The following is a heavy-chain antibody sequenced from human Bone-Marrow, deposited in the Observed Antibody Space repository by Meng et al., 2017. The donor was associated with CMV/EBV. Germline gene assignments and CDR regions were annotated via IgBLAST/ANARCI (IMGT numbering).Heavy chain of an antibody. CDR2: INPNTDGT. Sequence: ASVKVSCKASGYNFNAYYIYWVRQAPGQRLECMGWINPNTDGTNYAQGFQGRVSMTRDTSISTAYMELSRLMADDTAVYYGARDRYAGTYWGGHDAFDMWGQRTQVTVSS. CDR3: ARDRYAGTYWGGHDAFDM. CDR1: GYNFNAYY. J-gene: IGHJ3*02. V-gene: IGHV1-2*02. D-gene: IGHD1-26*01.